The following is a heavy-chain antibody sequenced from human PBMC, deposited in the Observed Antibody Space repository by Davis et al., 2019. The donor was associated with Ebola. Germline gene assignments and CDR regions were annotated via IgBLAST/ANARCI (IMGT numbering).Heavy chain of an antibody. Sequence: GGSLRLSCAASGFTFSSYSMNWVRQAPGKGLEWVSYISSSSSTIYYADSVKGRFAISRDNAKNSLYLRMNSLRDEDTAVYYCARADYGSGSSYGMDVWGKGTTVTVSS. CDR3: ARADYGSGSSYGMDV. D-gene: IGHD3-10*01. CDR2: ISSSSSTI. CDR1: GFTFSSYS. J-gene: IGHJ6*04. V-gene: IGHV3-48*02.